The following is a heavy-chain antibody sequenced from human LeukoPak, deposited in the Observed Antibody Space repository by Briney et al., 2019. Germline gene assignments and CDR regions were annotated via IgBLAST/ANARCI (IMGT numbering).Heavy chain of an antibody. V-gene: IGHV1-46*01. CDR3: AREVGPRQLHLWGSAFDY. J-gene: IGHJ4*02. Sequence: ASVKVSCKASGYTFTNYYMHWVRQAPGQGLEWMGIINPSDGKTSYAQKFQGRVTMTRDTSTSTVYMELSSLRSEDTAVYYCAREVGPRQLHLWGSAFDYWGQGTLVTVSS. D-gene: IGHD5-18*01. CDR2: INPSDGKT. CDR1: GYTFTNYY.